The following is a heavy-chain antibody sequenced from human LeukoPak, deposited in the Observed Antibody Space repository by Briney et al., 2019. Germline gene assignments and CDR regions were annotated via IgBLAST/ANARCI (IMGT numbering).Heavy chain of an antibody. CDR3: AKDGSYYYYYMDV. J-gene: IGHJ6*03. CDR1: GFTFSSYG. V-gene: IGHV3-30*18. Sequence: GGSLRLSCAASGFTFSSYGMHWVRQAPGKGLEWVAVISYDGSNKFYADSVKGRFTISRDNSKNTLYLEMNSLRVEDTAVYYCAKDGSYYYYYMDVWGKGTTVTVSS. D-gene: IGHD1-26*01. CDR2: ISYDGSNK.